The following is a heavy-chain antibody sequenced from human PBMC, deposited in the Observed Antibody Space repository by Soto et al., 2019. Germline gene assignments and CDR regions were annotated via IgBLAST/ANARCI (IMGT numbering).Heavy chain of an antibody. V-gene: IGHV1-18*01. CDR1: GYTFTSYG. J-gene: IGHJ4*02. CDR3: ARTIPTVRGVIIGPYYFDY. Sequence: ASVKVSCKASGYTFTSYGISWVRQAPGQGLEWMGWISAYNGNTNYAQKLQGRVTMTTDTSTSTAYMELRSLRSDDTAVYYCARTIPTVRGVIIGPYYFDYWGQGTLVTVSS. D-gene: IGHD3-10*01. CDR2: ISAYNGNT.